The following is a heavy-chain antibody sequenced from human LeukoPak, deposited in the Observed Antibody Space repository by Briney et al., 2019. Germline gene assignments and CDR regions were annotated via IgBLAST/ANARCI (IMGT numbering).Heavy chain of an antibody. CDR1: GFTFSSYS. Sequence: GGSLRLSCAASGFTFSSYSMNWVRQAPGKGLEWVSSISSSSSYIYYADSVKGRFTISRDNAKNSLYLQMNSLRAEDTAVYYCASPLQWLVRGAYSYWGQGTLVTVSS. CDR3: ASPLQWLVRGAYSY. V-gene: IGHV3-21*01. CDR2: ISSSSSYI. J-gene: IGHJ4*02. D-gene: IGHD6-19*01.